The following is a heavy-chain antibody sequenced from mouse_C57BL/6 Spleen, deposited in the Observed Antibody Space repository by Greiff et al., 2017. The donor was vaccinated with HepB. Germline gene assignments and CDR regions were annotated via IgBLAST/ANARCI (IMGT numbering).Heavy chain of an antibody. CDR1: GYTFTSYT. V-gene: IGHV1-4*01. CDR2: INPSSGYP. CDR3: ARHYGNSYYAMDY. D-gene: IGHD2-1*01. J-gene: IGHJ4*01. Sequence: QVQLQQSGAELARPGASVKMSCKASGYTFTSYTMHWVKQRPGQGLEWIGYINPSSGYPKYNQKFKDKATLTADKSSSTAYMQLSSLTSEDSAVYYCARHYGNSYYAMDYWGQGTSVTVSS.